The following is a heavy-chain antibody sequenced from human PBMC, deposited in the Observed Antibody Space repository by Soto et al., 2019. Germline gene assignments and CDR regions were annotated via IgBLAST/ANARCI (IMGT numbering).Heavy chain of an antibody. Sequence: GGSLRLSCAASGFIFSTYSMNWVRQAPGEGLEWVSYISGSSSITYYADSVKGRFTVSRDNAKNSLYLQMNSLRDEDTAVYYCAAEGGFCSGTSCYDGGRYYYYGMDVWGQGTTVTVSS. CDR3: AAEGGFCSGTSCYDGGRYYYYGMDV. D-gene: IGHD2-2*01. V-gene: IGHV3-48*02. CDR2: ISGSSSIT. CDR1: GFIFSTYS. J-gene: IGHJ6*02.